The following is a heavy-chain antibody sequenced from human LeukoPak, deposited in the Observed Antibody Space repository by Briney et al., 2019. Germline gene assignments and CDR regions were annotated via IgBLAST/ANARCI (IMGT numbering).Heavy chain of an antibody. D-gene: IGHD6-6*01. J-gene: IGHJ4*02. CDR1: GYTFTGYY. V-gene: IGHV1-2*02. Sequence: ASVKVSCKASGYTFTGYYMHWVRQAPGQGLEWMGWINPNSGGTNYAQKFQGRVTMTRDTSISTAYMELSRLRSDDTAVYYCAREGSIAARNHFDYWGQGTLVTVSS. CDR3: AREGSIAARNHFDY. CDR2: INPNSGGT.